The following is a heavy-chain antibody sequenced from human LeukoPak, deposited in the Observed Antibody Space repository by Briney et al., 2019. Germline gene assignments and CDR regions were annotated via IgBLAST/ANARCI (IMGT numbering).Heavy chain of an antibody. CDR1: GGSFSGYY. V-gene: IGHV4-34*01. Sequence: SETLSLTCAVYGGSFSGYYWSWIRQPPGKGLEWIGEINHSGSTNYNPSLKSRVTISVDTSKNQFSLELSSVTAADTAVYYCARGLYILYYYYGMDVWGQGTTVTVSS. J-gene: IGHJ6*02. CDR2: INHSGST. CDR3: ARGLYILYYYYGMDV. D-gene: IGHD2/OR15-2a*01.